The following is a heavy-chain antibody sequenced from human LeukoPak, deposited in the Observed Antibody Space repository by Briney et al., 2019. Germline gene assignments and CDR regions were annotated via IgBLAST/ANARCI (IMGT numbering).Heavy chain of an antibody. J-gene: IGHJ5*02. Sequence: ASVKVSCKASGYTFTSYAMHWVRQAPGQRLEWMGWISAGNGNTKYSQKFQGRVTITRDTSASTAYMELSSLRSEDTAVYYCARASPAARNWFDPWGQGTLVTVSS. V-gene: IGHV1-3*01. CDR3: ARASPAARNWFDP. CDR1: GYTFTSYA. D-gene: IGHD2-2*01. CDR2: ISAGNGNT.